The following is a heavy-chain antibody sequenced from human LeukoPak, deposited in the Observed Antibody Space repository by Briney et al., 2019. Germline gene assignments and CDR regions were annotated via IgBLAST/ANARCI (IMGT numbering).Heavy chain of an antibody. D-gene: IGHD3-22*01. V-gene: IGHV4-59*01. CDR3: ARGIYDSSGYYYVTWFDP. Sequence: SETLSLTCTDSGGSISSYYWSWIRQPPGKGLEWIGYIYYSGSTNYNPSLKSRVTISVDTSKNQFSLKLSSVTAADTAVYYCARGIYDSSGYYYVTWFDPWGQGTLVTVSS. J-gene: IGHJ5*02. CDR1: GGSISSYY. CDR2: IYYSGST.